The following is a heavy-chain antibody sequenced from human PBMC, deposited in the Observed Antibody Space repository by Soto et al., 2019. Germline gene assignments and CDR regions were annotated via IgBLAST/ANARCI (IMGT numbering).Heavy chain of an antibody. CDR2: INHSGST. CDR1: GGSFSGYY. V-gene: IGHV4-34*01. CDR3: ARGRWLRTAGYFDY. J-gene: IGHJ4*02. D-gene: IGHD5-12*01. Sequence: SETLSLTCAVYGGSFSGYYWSWIRQPPGKGLEWIGEINHSGSTNYNPSLKSRVTISVDTSKNQFSLKLSSVTAADTAVYYCARGRWLRTAGYFDYWGQGTLVTVS.